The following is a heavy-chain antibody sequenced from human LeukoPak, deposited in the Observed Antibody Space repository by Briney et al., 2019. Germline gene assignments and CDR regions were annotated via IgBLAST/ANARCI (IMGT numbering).Heavy chain of an antibody. J-gene: IGHJ4*02. Sequence: SETLSLTCTVSGGSISSYYWSWIRQPPGKGLEWIGYIYYSGSTNYNPSLKSRVTISVDTSKNQFSPKLSSVTAADTAVYYCARVLGFWSGYFDYWGQGTLVTVSS. CDR1: GGSISSYY. CDR3: ARVLGFWSGYFDY. V-gene: IGHV4-59*01. D-gene: IGHD3-3*01. CDR2: IYYSGST.